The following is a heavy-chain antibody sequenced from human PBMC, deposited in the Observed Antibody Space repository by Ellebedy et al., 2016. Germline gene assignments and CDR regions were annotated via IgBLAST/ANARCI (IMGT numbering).Heavy chain of an antibody. V-gene: IGHV1-58*01. CDR1: GFTFTSSA. CDR3: AALGSGSYGYFDY. Sequence: SVKVSXXASGFTFTSSAVQWVRQARGQRLEWIGWIVVGSGNTNYAQKFQERVTITRDMSTSTAYMELSSLRSEDTAVYYCAALGSGSYGYFDYWGQGTLVTVSS. D-gene: IGHD1-26*01. J-gene: IGHJ4*02. CDR2: IVVGSGNT.